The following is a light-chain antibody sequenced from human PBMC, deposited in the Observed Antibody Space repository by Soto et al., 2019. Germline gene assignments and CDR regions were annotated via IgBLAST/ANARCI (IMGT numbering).Light chain of an antibody. Sequence: QSALTQPASVSGSPGQSITISCTGTSSDVGGYNYVSWYQQHPGKAPKLMIYDVSNWPSGVSNRFSGSKSGNTASLTISGLQAEDEGDYYCSSYSSSSSVVFGGGTKLTVL. CDR2: DVS. V-gene: IGLV2-14*03. CDR3: SSYSSSSSVV. CDR1: SSDVGGYNY. J-gene: IGLJ2*01.